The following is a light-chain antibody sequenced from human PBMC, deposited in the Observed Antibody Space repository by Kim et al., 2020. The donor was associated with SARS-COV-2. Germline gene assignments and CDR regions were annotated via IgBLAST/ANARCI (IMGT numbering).Light chain of an antibody. CDR2: VSSDGSH. V-gene: IGLV4-69*01. CDR1: SGHRSYA. CDR3: QTWDTGIRV. Sequence: ASVKLTRTLSSGHRSYAIEWHQQHPEKGPRYLMKVSSDGSHTKGDGIPDRFSGSRSGAERYLTISSLQSEDEADYYCQTWDTGIRVFGGGTQLTVL. J-gene: IGLJ3*02.